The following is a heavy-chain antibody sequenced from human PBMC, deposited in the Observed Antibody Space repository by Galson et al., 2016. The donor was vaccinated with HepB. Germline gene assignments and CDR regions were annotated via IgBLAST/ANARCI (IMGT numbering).Heavy chain of an antibody. J-gene: IGHJ4*02. CDR2: ISTNSGST. CDR1: GYIFTRNG. CDR3: ARDANWNLDY. Sequence: SVKVSCKTSGYIFTRNGISGVRQAPGQGLEWLGWISTNSGSTNYAQKVQDRITMTTDTSTRTVYMELRSLTSDDTAVYYCARDANWNLDYWGQGTLVTVSS. V-gene: IGHV1-18*01. D-gene: IGHD1-1*01.